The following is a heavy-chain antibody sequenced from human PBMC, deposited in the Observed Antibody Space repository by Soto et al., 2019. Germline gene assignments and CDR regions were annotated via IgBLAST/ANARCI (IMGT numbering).Heavy chain of an antibody. CDR2: ISGSGGRT. V-gene: IGHV3-23*01. J-gene: IGHJ4*02. D-gene: IGHD3-22*01. CDR1: GFAFSSHA. Sequence: GGSLRLSCAASGFAFSSHAMNWVRQAPGKGLEWVSGISGSGGRTYYADSVKGRFTISRDNSKNTLDLQMNSLRAGDTAVYYCAKGRYSYDSSGHDYWGLGTLVTVSS. CDR3: AKGRYSYDSSGHDY.